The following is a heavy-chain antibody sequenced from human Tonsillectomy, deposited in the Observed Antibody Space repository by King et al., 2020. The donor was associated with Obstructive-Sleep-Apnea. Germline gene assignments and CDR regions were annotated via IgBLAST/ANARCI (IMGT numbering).Heavy chain of an antibody. V-gene: IGHV3-30-3*01. CDR2: ISYEGTNE. CDR3: ARSLVRGVPNFDY. J-gene: IGHJ4*02. CDR1: GFSFGSYV. Sequence: VQLVEYGGGVVQPGRSLRLSCEASGFSFGSYVMDWVRQAPGKGLEWMAVISYEGTNEQYADSVKGRFTISRDNSKNTLYLQMNSLRVDDTAVYYCARSLVRGVPNFDYWGQGTLVIVSS. D-gene: IGHD3-10*01.